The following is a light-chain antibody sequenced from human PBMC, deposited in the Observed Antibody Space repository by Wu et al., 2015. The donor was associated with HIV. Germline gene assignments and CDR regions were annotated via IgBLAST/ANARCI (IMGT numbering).Light chain of an antibody. CDR2: DAY. CDR3: QQYNSLRYT. V-gene: IGKV3-20*01. J-gene: IGKJ2*01. CDR1: QSFNGKY. Sequence: LLTQSPGTLSLSPGERATLSCRASQSFNGKYLAWYQQKPGQAPRLLIYDAYSRATGVPDRFSGSGSGTDFTLTISRLEPEDFAVYYCQQYNSLRYTFGQGTKLEIK.